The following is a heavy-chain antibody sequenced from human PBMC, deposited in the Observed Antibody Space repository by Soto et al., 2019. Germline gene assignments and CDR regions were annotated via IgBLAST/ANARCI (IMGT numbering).Heavy chain of an antibody. CDR3: VKDRVPGAYGNYYGMDV. D-gene: IGHD5-12*01. CDR1: GVNFNNSG. V-gene: IGHV3-30*18. J-gene: IGHJ6*02. Sequence: GGSLSLSCRVSGVNFNNSGMHWVRPAPGKGLERMAVISYDGSDKYYADSVKGRVIISRDNSKNTLNLEMNSLRAEDTAIYYCVKDRVPGAYGNYYGMDVWGQGTTVTVSS. CDR2: ISYDGSDK.